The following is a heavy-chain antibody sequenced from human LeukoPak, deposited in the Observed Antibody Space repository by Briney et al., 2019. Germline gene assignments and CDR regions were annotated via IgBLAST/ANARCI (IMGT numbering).Heavy chain of an antibody. CDR3: AKDRYARTSLFDY. CDR2: ISWNSGSI. J-gene: IGHJ4*02. V-gene: IGHV3-9*01. CDR1: GLTCDDYA. D-gene: IGHD2-8*01. Sequence: PGRSLRVSCAATGLTCDDYAMHWVRQAPGKGLEWVSGISWNSGSIGYADSVKGRFTISRDNAKNSLYLQMNSLRAEDTALYYCAKDRYARTSLFDYWGQGTLVTVSS.